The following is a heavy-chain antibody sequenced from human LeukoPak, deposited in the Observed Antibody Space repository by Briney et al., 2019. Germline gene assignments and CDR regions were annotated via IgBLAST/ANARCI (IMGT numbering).Heavy chain of an antibody. J-gene: IGHJ4*02. V-gene: IGHV3-64D*09. CDR2: ISSNGGST. Sequence: PGGSLRLSCSASGFTFSSYEMNWVRQAPAKGLEYVSAISSNGGSTYYADSVKGRFTISRDNSKNTLYLQMSSLRAEDTAVYYCVKGGGYSYGLQRRPFDYWGQGTLVTVSS. CDR1: GFTFSSYE. CDR3: VKGGGYSYGLQRRPFDY. D-gene: IGHD5-18*01.